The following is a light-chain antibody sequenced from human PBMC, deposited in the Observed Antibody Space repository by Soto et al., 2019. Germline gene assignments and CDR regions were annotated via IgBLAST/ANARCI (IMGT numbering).Light chain of an antibody. CDR1: QSVSSNY. J-gene: IGKJ5*01. V-gene: IGKV3-20*01. CDR3: LQYGSSPHT. Sequence: EIVLTQSPGTLSLFQWETASLSCRASQSVSSNYLAWFQQKPGQAPRLLISGASNRASDIPDRFSGSGSWTDFTLTISRLEPEDFAVYYCLQYGSSPHTFGQGTRLETK. CDR2: GAS.